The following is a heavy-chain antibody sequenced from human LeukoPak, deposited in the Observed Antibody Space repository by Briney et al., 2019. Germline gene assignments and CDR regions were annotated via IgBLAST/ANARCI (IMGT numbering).Heavy chain of an antibody. J-gene: IGHJ5*02. D-gene: IGHD2-2*01. V-gene: IGHV3-21*01. CDR2: IGSSSSYI. Sequence: GGSLRLSCAASGFTFSIYSMSWVRQAPGKGLEWVSSIGSSSSYIYYADPVKGRFTISRDNAKKSLYLQMNSLRAEDTAVYYCARDCSSTSYDHWGQGTLVTVSS. CDR1: GFTFSIYS. CDR3: ARDCSSTSYDH.